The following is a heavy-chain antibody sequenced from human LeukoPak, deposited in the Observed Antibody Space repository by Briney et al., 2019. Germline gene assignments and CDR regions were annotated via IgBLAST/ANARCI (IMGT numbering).Heavy chain of an antibody. D-gene: IGHD3-10*01. V-gene: IGHV5-51*01. CDR1: GYSFTSYW. CDR2: IYPGDSDT. CDR3: ARLRITMVRGKYYYYYMDV. Sequence: GESLKISCKGSGYSFTSYWIGWVRQMPGKGLEWMGIIYPGDSDTRYSPSFQGQVTISADKSISTAYLQWSSLKASDTAMYYCARLRITMVRGKYYYYYMDVWGKGTTVTISS. J-gene: IGHJ6*03.